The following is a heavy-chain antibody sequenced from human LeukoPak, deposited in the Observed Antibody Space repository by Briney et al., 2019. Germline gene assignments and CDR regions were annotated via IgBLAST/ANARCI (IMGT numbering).Heavy chain of an antibody. CDR2: MNPNSGNT. CDR3: ARGRLGQAAGTYVYFYYYYGMDV. V-gene: IGHV1-8*01. J-gene: IGHJ6*02. Sequence: ASVKVSCKASGYTFTSYDINWVRQATGQGLEWMGWMNPNSGNTGYAQKFQGRVTMTRNTSISTAYMELSSLRSEDTAVYYCARGRLGQAAGTYVYFYYYYGMDVWGQGTTVTVSS. D-gene: IGHD6-13*01. CDR1: GYTFTSYD.